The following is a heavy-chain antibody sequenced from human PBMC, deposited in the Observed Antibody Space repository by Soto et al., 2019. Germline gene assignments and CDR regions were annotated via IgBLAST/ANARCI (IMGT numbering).Heavy chain of an antibody. Sequence: ASVKVSGKASGNSFTTYYMHWVRQAPGQGLEWMGIINPSGGRTTYAQKFQGRVTMTRDTSTSTFHMELSSLTSEDTAVYYCAGLYHYDSSGYYAYWGQGTLVTVSS. CDR3: AGLYHYDSSGYYAY. D-gene: IGHD3-22*01. J-gene: IGHJ4*02. CDR1: GNSFTTYY. CDR2: INPSGGRT. V-gene: IGHV1-46*01.